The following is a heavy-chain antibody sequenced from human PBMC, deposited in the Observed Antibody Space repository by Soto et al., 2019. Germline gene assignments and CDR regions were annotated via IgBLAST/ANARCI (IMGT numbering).Heavy chain of an antibody. CDR2: IYHSGTT. CDR1: NDSISSLSW. V-gene: IGHV4-4*02. CDR3: AKAVPMVSGSFHPYDAFAI. J-gene: IGHJ3*02. Sequence: QVQLQESGPGLVEPSGTLSLTCVVSNDSISSLSWWVWVRQSPGTGLEWIGEIYHSGTTNYNPSPKSRVTISVDKSNNHFSLKLRSVTAADTAVYYCAKAVPMVSGSFHPYDAFAIWGRGTMVTVSS. D-gene: IGHD3-10*01.